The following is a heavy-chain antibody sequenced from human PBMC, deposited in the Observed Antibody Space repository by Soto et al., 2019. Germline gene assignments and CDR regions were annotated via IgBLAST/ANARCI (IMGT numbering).Heavy chain of an antibody. CDR1: GFTVSSNY. CDR2: IHSGGST. J-gene: IGHJ5*02. D-gene: IGHD5-12*01. V-gene: IGHV3-53*01. Sequence: EVQLVESGGGLIQPGGSLRLSCAASGFTVSSNYMSWVRQAPGKGLEWVSVIHSGGSTYYADAVEGRFTISSDNLKNTLYLQMHNLRADEAAVSYCARYLIYDGDLRGFDHWGQGTLVTVSS. CDR3: ARYLIYDGDLRGFDH.